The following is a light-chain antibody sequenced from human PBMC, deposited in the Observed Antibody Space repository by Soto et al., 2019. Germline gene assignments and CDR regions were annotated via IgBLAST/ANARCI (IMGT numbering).Light chain of an antibody. Sequence: SYELTQPPSVSVAPGQTARITCGGDNIRTKSVHWFQQKPGQAPVLVIYYDSDRPSGIPERFSGSNSGNTATLTISRVEAGDEADYYCQVWDSSSDHRVFGGGTKVTVL. J-gene: IGLJ3*02. V-gene: IGLV3-21*04. CDR1: NIRTKS. CDR3: QVWDSSSDHRV. CDR2: YDS.